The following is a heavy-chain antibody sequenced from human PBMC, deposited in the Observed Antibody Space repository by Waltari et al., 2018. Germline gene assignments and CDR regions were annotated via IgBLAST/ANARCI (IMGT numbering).Heavy chain of an antibody. V-gene: IGHV4-39*01. CDR2: IYYSGST. CDR3: ARHVSGYCSSTSCHSDY. D-gene: IGHD2-2*01. Sequence: QLQLQESGPGLVKPSETLSLICTVSGGSIRSSSYYWGWLRQPPGEGLEWLGSIYYSGSTYYNPSLKSRVTISVETSKNQFSLKLSSVTAADTAVYYCARHVSGYCSSTSCHSDYWGQGTLVTVSS. CDR1: GGSIRSSSYY. J-gene: IGHJ4*02.